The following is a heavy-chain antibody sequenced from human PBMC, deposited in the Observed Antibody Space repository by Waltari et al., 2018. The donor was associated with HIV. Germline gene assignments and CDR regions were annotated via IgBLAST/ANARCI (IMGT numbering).Heavy chain of an antibody. CDR1: INTFDNYV. J-gene: IGHJ4*02. CDR3: TSGPQNGWFVD. Sequence: QEELVQSGAEVKKPGASVRISCKTSINTFDNYVIYWLRQSPGQSLQWLGWIHPHSHGPRYSPDFEDRVTIARDPSLNVIYMGSSSLTSEDTAVYFCTSGPQNGWFVDWGQGTLVSVS. V-gene: IGHV1-8*01. D-gene: IGHD6-19*01. CDR2: IHPHSHGP.